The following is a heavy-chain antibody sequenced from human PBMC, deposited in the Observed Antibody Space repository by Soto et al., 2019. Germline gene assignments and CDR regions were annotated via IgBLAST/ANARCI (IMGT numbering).Heavy chain of an antibody. CDR2: ISYDGRNK. Sequence: QVQLVESGGGVVQPGRSLRLSCAASGFTFSSYGMHWVRQAPGKGLEWVAVISYDGRNKYYADSVKGRFTISRDNSKNTLYLQMNSRRAEDTAVYYCAKEEGAYCYYYGMDVWGQGTTVTVSS. V-gene: IGHV3-30*18. CDR3: AKEEGAYCYYYGMDV. J-gene: IGHJ6*02. CDR1: GFTFSSYG.